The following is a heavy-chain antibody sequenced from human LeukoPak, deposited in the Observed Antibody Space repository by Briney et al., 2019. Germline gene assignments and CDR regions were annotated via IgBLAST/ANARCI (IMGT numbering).Heavy chain of an antibody. Sequence: GGSLRLSCAASGFTFSNYGMTWVRQAPGKGLEWVAVISYDGSNKYYADSVKGRFTISRDNSKNTLYLQMNSLRAEDTAVYYCAKELPPDYWGQGTLVTVSS. CDR3: AKELPPDY. CDR2: ISYDGSNK. D-gene: IGHD5-18*01. CDR1: GFTFSNYG. V-gene: IGHV3-30*18. J-gene: IGHJ4*02.